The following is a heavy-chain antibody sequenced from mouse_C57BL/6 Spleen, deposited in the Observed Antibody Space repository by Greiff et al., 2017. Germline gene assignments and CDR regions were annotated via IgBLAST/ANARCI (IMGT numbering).Heavy chain of an antibody. CDR1: GFTFNTYA. CDR3: VRGYDGFAY. V-gene: IGHV10-3*01. Sequence: VQLVESGGGLVQPKGSLKLSCAASGFTFNTYAMHWVRQAPGKGVEWVARISSKSSNYATYYADSVKDRFTISRDDSQSMLYLHMNNPNTEDIAMYYCVRGYDGFAYWGQGTTLTVSS. CDR2: ISSKSSNYAT. D-gene: IGHD2-12*01. J-gene: IGHJ2*01.